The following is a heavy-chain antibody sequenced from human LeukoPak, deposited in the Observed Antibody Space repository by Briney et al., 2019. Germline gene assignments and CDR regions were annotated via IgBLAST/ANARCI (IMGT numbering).Heavy chain of an antibody. D-gene: IGHD6-19*01. CDR1: GGSITNINW. CDR3: GSNVIGWRALDH. V-gene: IGHV4-4*02. CDR2: IYHTGLT. J-gene: IGHJ4*02. Sequence: PSGTLSLTRDVSGGSITNINWWSWVRQSPGKGLEWIGEIYHTGLTKYNPSLQSRVIMSVDRSKNQFSLNMTSVTAADTAIYYCGSNVIGWRALDHWGQGTLVTVSS.